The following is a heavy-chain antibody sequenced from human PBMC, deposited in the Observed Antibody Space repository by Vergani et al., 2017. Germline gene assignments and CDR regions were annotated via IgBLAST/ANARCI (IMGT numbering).Heavy chain of an antibody. J-gene: IGHJ4*02. D-gene: IGHD6-19*01. CDR1: GYTFTAYY. CDR2: INPKSGGT. CDR3: ARSGFGWYFDY. Sequence: QVQLVQSGAEVKKPGASVKVFCKTSGYTFTAYYMHWVRQAPGQGLEWMGWINPKSGGTNYAQKFQDRVTMTRDTSITTVYMELSRLISDDTAVYSCARSGFGWYFDYWGQETLVTVSS. V-gene: IGHV1-2*02.